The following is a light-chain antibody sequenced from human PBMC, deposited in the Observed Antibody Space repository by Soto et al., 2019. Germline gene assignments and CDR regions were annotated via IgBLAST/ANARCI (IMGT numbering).Light chain of an antibody. CDR3: QQYYSTLWT. V-gene: IGKV4-1*01. J-gene: IGKJ1*01. CDR2: WAS. CDR1: QSVLYSSNNKNY. Sequence: DIVMTQSPDSLAVSLGERATINCKSSQSVLYSSNNKNYLAWYQQKPGQPPKLLIYWASTPESGVPDRFSGSGSGTDFTLPISSLQAEDVAVYYCQQYYSTLWTFGQGTKVEIK.